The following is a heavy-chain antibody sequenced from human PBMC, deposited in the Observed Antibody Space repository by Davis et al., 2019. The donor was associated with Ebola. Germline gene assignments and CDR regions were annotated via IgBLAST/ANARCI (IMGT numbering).Heavy chain of an antibody. D-gene: IGHD1-26*01. Sequence: ASVTVSCKASGYTFTSYGISWVRQAPGQGLEWMGWISAYNGNTNYAQKLQGRVTMTTDTSTSTAYMELRSLRSDDTAVYYCARVVGATLEHYSYYGMDVWGQGTTVTVSS. CDR2: ISAYNGNT. V-gene: IGHV1-18*01. CDR1: GYTFTSYG. J-gene: IGHJ6*02. CDR3: ARVVGATLEHYSYYGMDV.